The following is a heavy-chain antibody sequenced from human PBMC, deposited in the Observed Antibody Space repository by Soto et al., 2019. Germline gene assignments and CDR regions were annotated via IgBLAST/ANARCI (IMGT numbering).Heavy chain of an antibody. Sequence: QVQLVQSGAEVKKPGASVKVSCKASGYTFTSYGISWVRQAPGQGLEWMGWISAYNGNTNYAQKLQGRVTMTTDTSTSTAYMELRSLRSDDTAVYYCARPKWPLGCYDKQYYFDYWGQGTLVTVSS. CDR3: ARPKWPLGCYDKQYYFDY. CDR1: GYTFTSYG. D-gene: IGHD5-12*01. J-gene: IGHJ4*02. CDR2: ISAYNGNT. V-gene: IGHV1-18*01.